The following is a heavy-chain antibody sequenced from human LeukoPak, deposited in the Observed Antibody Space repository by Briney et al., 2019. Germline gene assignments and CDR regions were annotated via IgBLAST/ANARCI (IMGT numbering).Heavy chain of an antibody. CDR3: AAALSGEWELPGFDY. D-gene: IGHD1-26*01. CDR2: FDPEDGET. J-gene: IGHJ4*02. CDR1: GFTFSDYY. Sequence: GGSLRLSCAAPGFTFSDYYMSWIRQAPGKGLEWMGGFDPEDGETIYAQKFQGRVTMTEDTSTDTAYMELSSLRSEDTAVYYCAAALSGEWELPGFDYWGQGTLVTVSS. V-gene: IGHV1-24*01.